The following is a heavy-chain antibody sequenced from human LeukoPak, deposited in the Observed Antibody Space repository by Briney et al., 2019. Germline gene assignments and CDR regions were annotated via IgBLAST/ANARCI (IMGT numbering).Heavy chain of an antibody. CDR3: AKDTYYYDSSGYLDY. CDR1: GFTFSSYG. D-gene: IGHD3-22*01. V-gene: IGHV3-30*02. J-gene: IGHJ4*02. CDR2: IRYDGSNK. Sequence: GGSLRLSCAASGFTFSSYGVHWVRQAPGKGLEWVAFIRYDGSNKYYADSVKGRFTISRDNSKNTLYLQMNSLRAEDTAVYYCAKDTYYYDSSGYLDYWGQGTLVTVSS.